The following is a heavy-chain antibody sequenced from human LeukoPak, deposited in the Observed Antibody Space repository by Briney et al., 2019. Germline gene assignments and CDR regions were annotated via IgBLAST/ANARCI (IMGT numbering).Heavy chain of an antibody. CDR1: GVTFSDYA. V-gene: IGHV1-69*10. CDR2: FIPILDTA. Sequence: SVKVSCKASGVTFSDYALNWVRQAPGQGLEWMGVFIPILDTANSTQKFQGRLTITADKSTSTAYMELSSLRSEDTAVYYCARDLTGAMNINWFDPWGQGTLVTVSS. D-gene: IGHD1-26*01. CDR3: ARDLTGAMNINWFDP. J-gene: IGHJ5*02.